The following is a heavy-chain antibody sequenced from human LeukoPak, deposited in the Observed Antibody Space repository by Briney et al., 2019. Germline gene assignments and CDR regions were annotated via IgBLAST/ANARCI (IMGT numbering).Heavy chain of an antibody. CDR3: ARGLIIAAAGTGYDY. CDR2: ISSSSSYI. CDR1: GFTFSSYS. Sequence: GGSLRLSCAASGFTFSSYSMNWVRQAPGKGLGWVSSISSSSSYIYYADSVKGRFTISRDNAKNSLYLQMNSLRAEDAAVYYCARGLIIAAAGTGYDYWGQGTLVTVSS. J-gene: IGHJ4*02. V-gene: IGHV3-21*01. D-gene: IGHD6-13*01.